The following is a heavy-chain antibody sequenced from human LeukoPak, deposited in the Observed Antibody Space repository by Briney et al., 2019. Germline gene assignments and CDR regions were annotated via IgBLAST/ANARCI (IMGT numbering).Heavy chain of an antibody. D-gene: IGHD4-17*01. CDR3: ARDPYGELLASDS. V-gene: IGHV4-59*02. CDR1: GGSVSSYY. J-gene: IGHJ4*02. CDR2: IYHSGST. Sequence: SETLSLTCTVSGGSVSSYYWSWIRQPPGKGLEYIGHIYHSGSTNYNPSLKSRVTISIDTSKNQFSLNLSSMTAVDTAVYYCARDPYGELLASDSWGQGILVTVSS.